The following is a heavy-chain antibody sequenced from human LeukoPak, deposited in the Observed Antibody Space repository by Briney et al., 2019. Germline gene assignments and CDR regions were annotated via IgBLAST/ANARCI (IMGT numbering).Heavy chain of an antibody. CDR3: ARVPTRIAAAGGRVWFDP. CDR1: GYTFTGYY. D-gene: IGHD6-13*01. CDR2: IDPNSGGT. V-gene: IGHV1-2*02. J-gene: IGHJ5*02. Sequence: ASVKVSCKASGYTFTGYYMHWVRQAPGQGLEWMGWIDPNSGGTNYAQKFQGRVTMTRDTSISTAYMELSRLRSDDTAVYYCARVPTRIAAAGGRVWFDPWGQGTLVTVSS.